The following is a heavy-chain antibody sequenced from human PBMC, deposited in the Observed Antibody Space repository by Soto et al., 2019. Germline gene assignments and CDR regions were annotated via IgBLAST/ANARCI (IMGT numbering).Heavy chain of an antibody. J-gene: IGHJ4*02. CDR1: GYTFTAYA. CDR3: ATGGVYRSPWDGGDY. V-gene: IGHV1-3*01. Sequence: QVQLVQSGAEMKKPGASVTVSCKASGYTFTAYAVNWLRQAPGQRPEWMGCINAVDDTTKYSQRFQGRVIITTDTSASTVYRDLSSLTSEDAAVYYCATGGVYRSPWDGGDYWGQGTPVTVSS. D-gene: IGHD3-16*01. CDR2: INAVDDTT.